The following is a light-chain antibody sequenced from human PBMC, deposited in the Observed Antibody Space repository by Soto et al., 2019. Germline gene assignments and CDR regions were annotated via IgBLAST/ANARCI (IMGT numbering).Light chain of an antibody. Sequence: EIAMTQSPATLPVSLGVRATLSCRASQYISNNLAWYQQRPGQAPSLLIYGASTRATVVPARFSVSGSGTDFLLSISGLQSEDSAVYYCQQYNQWYSITFGQGTRLEIK. CDR3: QQYNQWYSIT. CDR2: GAS. V-gene: IGKV3-15*01. CDR1: QYISNN. J-gene: IGKJ5*01.